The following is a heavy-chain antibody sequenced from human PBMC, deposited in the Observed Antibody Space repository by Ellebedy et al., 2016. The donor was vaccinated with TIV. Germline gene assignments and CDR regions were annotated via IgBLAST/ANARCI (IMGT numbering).Heavy chain of an antibody. Sequence: ASVKVSXXVSGYTLTELSMHWVRQAPGKGLEWMGGFDPEDGETIYAQKFQGRVTMTEDTSTDTAYMELSSLRSEDTAVYYCATGAFVVGGFDYWGQGTLVTVSS. J-gene: IGHJ4*02. CDR3: ATGAFVVGGFDY. V-gene: IGHV1-24*01. D-gene: IGHD1-26*01. CDR1: GYTLTELS. CDR2: FDPEDGET.